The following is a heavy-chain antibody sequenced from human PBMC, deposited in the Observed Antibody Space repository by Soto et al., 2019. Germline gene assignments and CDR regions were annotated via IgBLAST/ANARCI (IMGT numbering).Heavy chain of an antibody. CDR2: INISGRMT. CDR1: GFIFGYYF. CDR3: AKESEPLAVSASRVYGMDV. J-gene: IGHJ6*02. D-gene: IGHD6-19*01. Sequence: PGGSLRLSYGCAGFIFGYYFMTLIRQSPCKLRRWVADINISGRMTHYADSVKGRFTISRDNAKDTLYLQMNSLRAEDTAVYYCAKESEPLAVSASRVYGMDVWGQGTSVTGSS. V-gene: IGHV3-11*01.